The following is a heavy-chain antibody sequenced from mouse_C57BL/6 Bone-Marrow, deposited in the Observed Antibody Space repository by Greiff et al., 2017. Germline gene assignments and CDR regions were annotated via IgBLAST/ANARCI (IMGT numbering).Heavy chain of an antibody. V-gene: IGHV1-26*01. CDR2: INPNNGGT. CDR1: GYTFTDYY. Sequence: EVQVVESGPELVKPGASVKISCKASGYTFTDYYMNWVKQSHGQSLEWIGDINPNNGGTSYNQKFKGKATLTVDKSSSTAYMELRSLTSEDSAVYYCAGITTVVADYYAMDYWGQGTSVTVSS. J-gene: IGHJ4*01. D-gene: IGHD1-1*01. CDR3: AGITTVVADYYAMDY.